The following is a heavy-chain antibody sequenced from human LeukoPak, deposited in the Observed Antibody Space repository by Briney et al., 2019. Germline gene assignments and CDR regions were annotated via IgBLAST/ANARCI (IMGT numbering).Heavy chain of an antibody. Sequence: LGGSLRLSCAASGFTFSTYWMNWYRQAPGKGLEWVGNINQDASEINYVDSVRGRFTISRDNAKSSLHLQMNSLRAEDTAVYYCATDRDNSDWQKRFDSWGQGTLVTVSS. CDR3: ATDRDNSDWQKRFDS. J-gene: IGHJ4*02. V-gene: IGHV3-7*01. D-gene: IGHD2-21*02. CDR2: INQDASEI. CDR1: GFTFSTYW.